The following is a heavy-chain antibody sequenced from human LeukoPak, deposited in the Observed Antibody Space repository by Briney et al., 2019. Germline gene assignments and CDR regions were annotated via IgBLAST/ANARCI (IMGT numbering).Heavy chain of an antibody. V-gene: IGHV3-23*01. Sequence: GGSLRLSCVASGFTFNTYAMSWVRQRPGQGPEWVSIISSSGDTTNYAASVKHRFTISSDQGKNPLHLQLESPRGEGTAIYYCAQDPRAMGRYFFDDWGQGTLVRVS. CDR1: GFTFNTYA. CDR3: AQDPRAMGRYFFDD. CDR2: ISSSGDTT. J-gene: IGHJ4*01. D-gene: IGHD3-16*01.